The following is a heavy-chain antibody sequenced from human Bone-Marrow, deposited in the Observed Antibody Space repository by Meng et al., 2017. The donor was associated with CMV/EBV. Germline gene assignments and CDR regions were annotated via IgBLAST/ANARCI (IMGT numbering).Heavy chain of an antibody. CDR3: ARRLYCSSTSCFELEP. D-gene: IGHD2-2*01. Sequence: ASVKVSCKASGYIFTSYDINWVRQAPGQGLEWVGWVSVYKGDTKYAEKVEGRVTMTTDTSTSTAYMELRSLRSDDTAVYYCARRLYCSSTSCFELEPWGQGTLVTVSS. CDR2: VSVYKGDT. J-gene: IGHJ4*02. V-gene: IGHV1-18*01. CDR1: GYIFTSYD.